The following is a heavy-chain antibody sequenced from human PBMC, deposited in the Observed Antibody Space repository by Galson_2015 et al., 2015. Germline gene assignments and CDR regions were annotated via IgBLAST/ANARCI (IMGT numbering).Heavy chain of an antibody. D-gene: IGHD4-17*01. Sequence: SLRLSCAASGFTFSSYAMHWVRQAPGKGLEWVAVISYDGSNKYYADSVKGRFTISRDNSKNTLYLQMNSLRAEDTAVYYCARARRVGDYEFDYWGQGTLVTVSS. J-gene: IGHJ4*02. CDR3: ARARRVGDYEFDY. CDR1: GFTFSSYA. V-gene: IGHV3-30-3*01. CDR2: ISYDGSNK.